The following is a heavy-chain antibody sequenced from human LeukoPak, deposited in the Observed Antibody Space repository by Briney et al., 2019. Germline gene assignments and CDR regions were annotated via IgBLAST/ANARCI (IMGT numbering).Heavy chain of an antibody. D-gene: IGHD3-22*01. CDR2: INPSGGST. J-gene: IGHJ4*02. V-gene: IGHV1-46*01. CDR3: ARGDLDYYDSSGSTTGVDY. CDR1: GYTFTSYY. Sequence: ASVKVSCKASGYTFTSYYMHWVRQAPGQGLEWMGIINPSGGSTSYAQKFQGRVTMTRDTSTSTVYMELSSLRSEDTAVYYCARGDLDYYDSSGSTTGVDYWGQGTLVTVSS.